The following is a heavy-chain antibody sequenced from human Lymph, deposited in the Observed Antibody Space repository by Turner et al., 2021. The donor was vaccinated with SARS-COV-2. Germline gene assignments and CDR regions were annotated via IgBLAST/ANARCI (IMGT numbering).Heavy chain of an antibody. Sequence: EVQLAESGGGLVQPGGSLRLSCAASGFTFSYYWMSWVRQAPGKGLEWVANIKQDGSEKYYVDSVKGRFTISRDNAKNSLFLQMNSLRAEDTAVYYCARMGSSSWYFDYWGQGTLVTVSS. V-gene: IGHV3-7*01. J-gene: IGHJ4*02. CDR1: GFTFSYYW. CDR3: ARMGSSSWYFDY. CDR2: IKQDGSEK. D-gene: IGHD1-26*01.